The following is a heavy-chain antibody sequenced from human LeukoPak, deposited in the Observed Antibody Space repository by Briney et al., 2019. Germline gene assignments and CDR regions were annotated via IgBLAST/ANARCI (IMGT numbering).Heavy chain of an antibody. J-gene: IGHJ3*02. V-gene: IGHV1-18*01. CDR1: GYTFTSYG. D-gene: IGHD5-12*01. CDR2: ISAYNGNT. Sequence: ASVKVSCKASGYTFTSYGISWVRQAPGQGLEWMGWISAYNGNTNYAQKLQGRVTMTTDTSTSTAYMELRSLRSDDTAVYYCARGVSEEDLVDAFDIWGQGTMVTVSS. CDR3: ARGVSEEDLVDAFDI.